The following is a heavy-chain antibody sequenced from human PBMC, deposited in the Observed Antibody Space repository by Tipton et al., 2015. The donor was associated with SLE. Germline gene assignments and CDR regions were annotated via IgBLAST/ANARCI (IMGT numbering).Heavy chain of an antibody. D-gene: IGHD1-26*01. Sequence: QLVQSGAEVKKAGESLKISCKGSGYSFTSFWIGWVREMPGKGLEFMGIIWPDDSDARYSPSFQGQVTMSLDMSKTQFSLELRSVTALDTAIYYCARSMGSGSAYCMDVWGQGTTVTVSS. CDR3: ARSMGSGSAYCMDV. J-gene: IGHJ6*02. CDR1: GYSFTSFW. CDR2: IWPDDSDA. V-gene: IGHV5-51*03.